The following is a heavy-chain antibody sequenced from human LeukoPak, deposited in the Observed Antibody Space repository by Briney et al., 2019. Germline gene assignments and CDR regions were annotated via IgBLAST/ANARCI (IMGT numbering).Heavy chain of an antibody. V-gene: IGHV3-7*03. D-gene: IGHD2-2*01. CDR3: AKPMCSSTSCYRYFDY. CDR1: GFTFSNSW. Sequence: GGSLRLSCLASGFTFSNSWMTWVRQAPGRGLEWVANIKEDGSDKQYVDSVRGRFTISRDNAKNSVSLQMDGLRVEDTAVYYCAKPMCSSTSCYRYFDYWGQGSPVTVSS. CDR2: IKEDGSDK. J-gene: IGHJ4*02.